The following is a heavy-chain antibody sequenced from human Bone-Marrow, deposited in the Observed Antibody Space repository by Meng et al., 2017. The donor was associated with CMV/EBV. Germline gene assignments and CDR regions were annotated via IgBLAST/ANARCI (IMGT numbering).Heavy chain of an antibody. V-gene: IGHV4-34*01. CDR1: GGSFSGYY. CDR3: ARGGYCSSTSCYTAAFDI. J-gene: IGHJ3*02. Sequence: SETLSLTCAVYGGSFSGYYWSWIRQPPGKGLEWIGEINHSGSTNYNPSLKSRVTISVDTSKNQFSLKLSSVTAADTAVYYCARGGYCSSTSCYTAAFDIWGQGTMVAASS. CDR2: INHSGST. D-gene: IGHD2-2*02.